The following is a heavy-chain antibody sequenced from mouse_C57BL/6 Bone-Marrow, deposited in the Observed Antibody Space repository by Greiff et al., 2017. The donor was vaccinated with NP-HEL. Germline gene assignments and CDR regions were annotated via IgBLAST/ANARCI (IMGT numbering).Heavy chain of an antibody. Sequence: VKLVESGAELARPGASVKLSCKASSYTFTSYGISWVKQRTGQGLEWIGEIYPRSGNTYYNEKFKGKATLTADKSSSTAYMELRSLTSEDAAVYFCATPTGTGFAYWGQGTLVTVSA. CDR1: SYTFTSYG. V-gene: IGHV1-81*01. CDR3: ATPTGTGFAY. J-gene: IGHJ3*01. D-gene: IGHD4-1*02. CDR2: IYPRSGNT.